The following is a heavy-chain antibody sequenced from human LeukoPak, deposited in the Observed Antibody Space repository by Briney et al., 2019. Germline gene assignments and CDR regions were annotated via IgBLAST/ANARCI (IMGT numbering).Heavy chain of an antibody. CDR2: IYPGDSDT. Sequence: GESLKISCKGSGYSFTSYWIGWVRQMPGKGLEWMGIIYPGDSDTRYSPSFQGQVTISADKSISTAYLQWSSLKASDTAMYYCLRGGHIVVVTADDAFDIWGQGTMVTVSS. J-gene: IGHJ3*02. CDR1: GYSFTSYW. CDR3: LRGGHIVVVTADDAFDI. V-gene: IGHV5-51*01. D-gene: IGHD2-21*02.